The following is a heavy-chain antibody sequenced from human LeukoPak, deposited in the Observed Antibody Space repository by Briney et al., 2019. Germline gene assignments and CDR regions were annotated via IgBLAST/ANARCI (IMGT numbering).Heavy chain of an antibody. V-gene: IGHV3-66*02. J-gene: IGHJ4*02. CDR3: AISRPGAYYFDY. CDR2: IYSGDKT. Sequence: GGSLRLSCAASGITVSSSSMSWVRQAPGKGLEWVSVIYSGDKTHYADSVKGRFTISRDNSKNTLYLQMNSLTVEDTAVYYCAISRPGAYYFDYWGQRTLVPVSS. D-gene: IGHD7-27*01. CDR1: GITVSSSS.